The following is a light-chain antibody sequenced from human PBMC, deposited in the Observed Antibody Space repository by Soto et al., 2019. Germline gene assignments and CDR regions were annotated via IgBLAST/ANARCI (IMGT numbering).Light chain of an antibody. CDR3: QQNNSYSWT. Sequence: DIQMTQSPSTLSAFVGDRVTITCRASQSISLWLAWYQQKPGKAPRLLIYDVSTLESGVPSRFSGSGSGTEFSLTIKSLEPDDFATYYCQQNNSYSWTFGQGTKVDIK. CDR1: QSISLW. V-gene: IGKV1-5*01. CDR2: DVS. J-gene: IGKJ1*01.